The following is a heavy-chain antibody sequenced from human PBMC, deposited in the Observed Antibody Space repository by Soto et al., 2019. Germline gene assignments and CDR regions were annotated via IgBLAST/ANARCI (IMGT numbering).Heavy chain of an antibody. J-gene: IGHJ4*02. CDR3: NSDPRVLPDCILTGYYY. CDR2: VKSRTDGGKT. Sequence: EVQLVESGGGLVKPGESLRLSCVASGFAFSGAYVPWVRQAPGKGLEWIGHVKSRTDGGKTDYAAPVKGRFSLSRDESKTTVYLQMNSLKAEDTAKYYCNSDPRVLPDCILTGYYYWGQGTLVTVSS. CDR1: GFAFSGAY. D-gene: IGHD3-9*01. V-gene: IGHV3-15*01.